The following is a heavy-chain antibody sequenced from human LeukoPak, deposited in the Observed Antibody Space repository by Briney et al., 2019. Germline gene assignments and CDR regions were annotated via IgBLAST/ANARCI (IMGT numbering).Heavy chain of an antibody. D-gene: IGHD5-18*01. J-gene: IGHJ4*02. CDR2: ISSSSSYI. Sequence: GGSLRLSCAASGFTFSSYSMNWVRQAPGKGLEWVSSISSSSSYIYYADSVKGRFTTSRDNAKNSLYLQMNSLRAEDTAVYYCARYSYGYKAGLDYWGQGTLVTVSS. V-gene: IGHV3-21*01. CDR1: GFTFSSYS. CDR3: ARYSYGYKAGLDY.